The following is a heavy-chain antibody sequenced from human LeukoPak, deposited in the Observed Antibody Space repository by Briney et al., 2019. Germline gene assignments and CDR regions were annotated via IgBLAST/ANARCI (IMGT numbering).Heavy chain of an antibody. Sequence: ASVKVSCKASGYTFTCYYMHWVRQAPGQGLEWMGWINPNSGGTNYAQKFQGRVTMTRDTSISTAYMELSRLRSDDTAVYYCARDLGGSCYSCFDYWGQGTLVTVSS. CDR1: GYTFTCYY. J-gene: IGHJ4*02. CDR2: INPNSGGT. D-gene: IGHD2-15*01. CDR3: ARDLGGSCYSCFDY. V-gene: IGHV1-2*02.